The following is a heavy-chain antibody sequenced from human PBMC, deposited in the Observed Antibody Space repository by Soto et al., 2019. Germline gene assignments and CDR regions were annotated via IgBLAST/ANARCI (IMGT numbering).Heavy chain of an antibody. D-gene: IGHD3-16*01. CDR2: ISAYNGNT. CDR3: SRGYAIQAAYEGYPDY. CDR1: GYTFTRYG. J-gene: IGHJ4*02. V-gene: IGHV1-18*01. Sequence: QVQLVQSGAEVKKPGASVKVSCTASGYTFTRYGISWVRQAPGQGLEWMGWISAYNGNTNYAQKFQGRVTMTTETSLSTVCLELGSMRSEDAAVYYCSRGYAIQAAYEGYPDYWCQGTLVTGSS.